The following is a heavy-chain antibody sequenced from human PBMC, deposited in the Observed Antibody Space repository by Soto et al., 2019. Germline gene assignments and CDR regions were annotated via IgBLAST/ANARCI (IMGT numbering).Heavy chain of an antibody. J-gene: IGHJ5*02. CDR2: VKSKVDGGTV. V-gene: IGHV3-15*05. D-gene: IGHD4-17*01. Sequence: EVQLVESGGGLVKPGGSLRLSCAASGFTFSNAWMNWVRQAPGKGLYWVGRVKSKVDGGTVDYAAPVKGRFTISRDDSKNTVYLQMNSLRAEDTAVYYCTRHGSGDYFLFDPWGQGTLVTVSS. CDR3: TRHGSGDYFLFDP. CDR1: GFTFSNAW.